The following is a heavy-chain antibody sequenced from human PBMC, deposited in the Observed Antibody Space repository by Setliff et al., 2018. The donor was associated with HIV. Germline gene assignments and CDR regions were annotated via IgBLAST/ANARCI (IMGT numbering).Heavy chain of an antibody. CDR2: IYYSGST. Sequence: LSLTCTVSSGSITSYYWSWIRQPPGKGLEWIGYIYYSGSTNYSPSLNSRVTMSVDTSKSQFSLRLSSVTAADTAVYYCAGGRVRGALFDYWGQGTLVTVSS. J-gene: IGHJ4*02. CDR3: AGGRVRGALFDY. CDR1: SGSITSYY. V-gene: IGHV4-59*01. D-gene: IGHD3-10*01.